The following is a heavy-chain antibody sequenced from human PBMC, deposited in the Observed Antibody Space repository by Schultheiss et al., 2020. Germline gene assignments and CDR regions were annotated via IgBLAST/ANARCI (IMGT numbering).Heavy chain of an antibody. CDR3: ARLPHYVWGSYRYRRAFDI. CDR2: IYHSGST. J-gene: IGHJ3*02. V-gene: IGHV4-30-2*01. D-gene: IGHD3-16*02. CDR1: GGSISSGGYS. Sequence: SETLSLTCAVSGGSISSGGYSWSWIRQPPGKGLEWIGYIYHSGSTYYNPSLKSRVTISVDRSKNQFSLKLSSVTAADTAVYYCARLPHYVWGSYRYRRAFDIWGQGTMVTVSS.